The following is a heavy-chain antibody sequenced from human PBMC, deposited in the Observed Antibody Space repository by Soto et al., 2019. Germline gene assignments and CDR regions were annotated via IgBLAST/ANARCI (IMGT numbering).Heavy chain of an antibody. Sequence: SETLSLTCAVYGGSFSGYYWSWIRQPPGKGLEWIGEINHSGSTNYNPSLKSRVTISVDTSKNQFSLKLSSVTAADTAVYYCARELEMATIAKPYYFDYWGQGTLVTVS. CDR2: INHSGST. CDR1: GGSFSGYY. D-gene: IGHD5-12*01. J-gene: IGHJ4*02. V-gene: IGHV4-34*01. CDR3: ARELEMATIAKPYYFDY.